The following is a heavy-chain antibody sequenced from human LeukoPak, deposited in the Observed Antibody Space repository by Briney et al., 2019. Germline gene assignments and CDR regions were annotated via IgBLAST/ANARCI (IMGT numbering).Heavy chain of an antibody. D-gene: IGHD6-13*01. CDR1: GFTFSDYY. CDR2: ISSSGSTI. CDR3: ARERSSWYYFDY. Sequence: GGSLRLSCAASGFTFSDYYMSWIRQAPGKGLEWVSYISSSGSTIYYADSVKGRFTISRDNSKNTLYLQVNSLRAEDTAVYYCARERSSWYYFDYWGQGTLVTVSS. J-gene: IGHJ4*02. V-gene: IGHV3-11*04.